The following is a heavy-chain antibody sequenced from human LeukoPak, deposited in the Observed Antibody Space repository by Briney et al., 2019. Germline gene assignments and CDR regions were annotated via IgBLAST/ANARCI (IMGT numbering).Heavy chain of an antibody. CDR3: ASALYSNSGFDY. CDR1: GYSFTAYY. Sequence: ASVKVSCKASGYSFTAYYIHWVRQAPGQGPEWMGWINPNSVGTKYAQRFQRRVTMTRDTSISTVYIEVSRLTSDDTAVYYCASALYSNSGFDYWGQGTLVTVSS. J-gene: IGHJ4*02. CDR2: INPNSVGT. D-gene: IGHD6-6*01. V-gene: IGHV1-2*02.